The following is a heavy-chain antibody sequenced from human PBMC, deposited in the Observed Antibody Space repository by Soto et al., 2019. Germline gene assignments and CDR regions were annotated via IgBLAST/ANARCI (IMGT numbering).Heavy chain of an antibody. CDR3: VRDAEGSGSYFGDH. J-gene: IGHJ4*02. V-gene: IGHV1-8*01. CDR2: MNPNSGNT. D-gene: IGHD3-10*01. Sequence: QVQLVQSGSEVKKPVTSVKVSCKASGYTFTNYDINWVRQATGQGLEWMGWMNPNSGNTGYAQKFQGRVTMTRNTSINTFFMELSSLTSEDTAIYYCVRDAEGSGSYFGDHWGQGTLVTVSS. CDR1: GYTFTNYD.